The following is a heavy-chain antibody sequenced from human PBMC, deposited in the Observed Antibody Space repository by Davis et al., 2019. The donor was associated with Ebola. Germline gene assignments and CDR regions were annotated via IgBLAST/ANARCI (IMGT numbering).Heavy chain of an antibody. CDR3: ARDGRRGVGATEGMDV. CDR2: IYYSGST. CDR1: GGSISNFY. V-gene: IGHV4-59*01. D-gene: IGHD1-26*01. Sequence: PSETLSLTCTVSGGSISNFYWSWIRQPPGRGLEWIGYIYYSGSTNYNPSLKSRVTISVDTSKNEFSLKLSSVTAADTAVYYCARDGRRGVGATEGMDVWGQGITVTASS. J-gene: IGHJ6*02.